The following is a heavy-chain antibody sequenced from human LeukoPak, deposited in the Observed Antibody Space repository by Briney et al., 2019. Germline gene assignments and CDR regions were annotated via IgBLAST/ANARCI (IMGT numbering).Heavy chain of an antibody. V-gene: IGHV1-2*02. CDR2: ISPNSGGT. Sequence: ASVKVSCKASGYTFTAYYMHWVRQAPGQGLEWMGWISPNSGGTDYAQKFQGRVTMTRDTSISTTYMGLSRLRSDDTAVCYCARVHSSGALEWGQGTLVTVSS. CDR3: ARVHSSGALE. D-gene: IGHD3-22*01. J-gene: IGHJ4*02. CDR1: GYTFTAYY.